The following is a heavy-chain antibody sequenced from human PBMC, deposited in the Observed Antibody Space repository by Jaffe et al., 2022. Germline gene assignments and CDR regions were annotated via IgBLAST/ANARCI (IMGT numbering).Heavy chain of an antibody. Sequence: QVTLRESGPAVVKPTQTLTLTCTFSGFSLSDSGVCVSWVRQAPGKALEWLALIDWDDDKYYSTSLKTRLTISKDTSKNQVVLTMTDMDPVDTATYFCSRIGPAVYCSGVSCFSLGLSFFDYWGRGTLVTVSS. D-gene: IGHD2-15*01. CDR1: GFSLSDSGVC. CDR2: IDWDDDK. V-gene: IGHV2-70*20. CDR3: SRIGPAVYCSGVSCFSLGLSFFDY. J-gene: IGHJ4*02.